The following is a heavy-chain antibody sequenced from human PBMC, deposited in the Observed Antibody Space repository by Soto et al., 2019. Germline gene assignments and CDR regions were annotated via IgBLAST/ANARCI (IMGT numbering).Heavy chain of an antibody. CDR3: ARGRLWSFDF. D-gene: IGHD3-10*01. CDR1: GFSFRIYS. CDR2: ISSDSGTI. Sequence: QSGGSLRLSCVVSGFSFRIYSMNWVRQAPGKGLEWISYISSDSGTIYYADSLKGRFTISRDNGKNSLYLQMNSLTDEDTAVYYCARGRLWSFDFWGQGTLVTVSS. V-gene: IGHV3-48*02. J-gene: IGHJ4*02.